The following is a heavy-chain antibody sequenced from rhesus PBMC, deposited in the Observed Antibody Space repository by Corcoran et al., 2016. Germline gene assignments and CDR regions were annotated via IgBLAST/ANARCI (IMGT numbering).Heavy chain of an antibody. CDR3: ARHRGYSYSY. D-gene: IGHD5-12*01. J-gene: IGHJ4*01. CDR2: VSQTSGSNT. V-gene: IGHV3-37*01. Sequence: EVHLVESVGGLVQPGGSLRLSCVDSGFTFSDSWMAWVRQAPGKGLEWVSSVSQTSGSNTYYLDPVKGRFTISRDNAKNTLYLQMNSLRAEDTAVYYCARHRGYSYSYWGQGVLVTVSS. CDR1: GFTFSDSW.